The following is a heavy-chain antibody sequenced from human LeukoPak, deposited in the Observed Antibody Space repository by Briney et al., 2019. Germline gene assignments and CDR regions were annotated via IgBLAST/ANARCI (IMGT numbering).Heavy chain of an antibody. J-gene: IGHJ3*02. CDR2: INHSGST. V-gene: IGHV4-34*01. CDR1: GGSFSGYY. Sequence: SETLSLTCAVYGGSFSGYYWSWIRQPPGKGLEWIGEINHSGSTNYNPSLKSRVTISVDTSKNQFSLKLSSVTAADTAVYYCARIYCSSTSFYGDYPEQETNDAFDIWGQGTMVTVSS. D-gene: IGHD2-2*01. CDR3: ARIYCSSTSFYGDYPEQETNDAFDI.